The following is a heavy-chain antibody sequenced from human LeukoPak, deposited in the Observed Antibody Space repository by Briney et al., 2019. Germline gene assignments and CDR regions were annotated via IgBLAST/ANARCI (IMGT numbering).Heavy chain of an antibody. D-gene: IGHD4-23*01. J-gene: IGHJ4*02. V-gene: IGHV3-49*04. CDR2: IRSKAYGGTT. CDR3: TTTTNDYGGKSGGY. Sequence: PGRSLGLSCTASGFTFGDYAMSWVRQAPGKGLEWVGFIRSKAYGGTTEYAASVKGRFTISRDDSKSIAYLQMNSLKTEDTAVYYCTTTTNDYGGKSGGYWGQGTLVTVSS. CDR1: GFTFGDYA.